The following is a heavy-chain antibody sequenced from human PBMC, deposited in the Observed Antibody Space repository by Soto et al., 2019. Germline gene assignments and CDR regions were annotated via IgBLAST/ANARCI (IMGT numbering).Heavy chain of an antibody. CDR3: AKAYSCGWYYFDY. Sequence: GGSLRLSCAASGFTFSSYAMSWVRQAPEKGLEWVVAISGSGGSTYYADSVKGRFTISRDNSKNTLYLQMNSLRAEDTAVYYCAKAYSCGWYYFDYWGKGTLVTLSS. V-gene: IGHV3-23*01. D-gene: IGHD6-19*01. CDR2: ISGSGGST. J-gene: IGHJ4*02. CDR1: GFTFSSYA.